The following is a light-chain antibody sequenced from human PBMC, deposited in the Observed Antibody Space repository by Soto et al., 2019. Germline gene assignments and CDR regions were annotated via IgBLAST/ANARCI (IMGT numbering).Light chain of an antibody. Sequence: EILLPHTPGTLSLAPVEIVTLSCRASQSVISNYFAWYQQKTGQAPRLLIYGISTRATGVPARLSGSGSGTDLTLTISRLEPEDFAVYYCEKYGSSPRTCGQGTKVEIK. V-gene: IGKV3-20*01. CDR3: EKYGSSPRT. CDR2: GIS. J-gene: IGKJ1*01. CDR1: QSVISNY.